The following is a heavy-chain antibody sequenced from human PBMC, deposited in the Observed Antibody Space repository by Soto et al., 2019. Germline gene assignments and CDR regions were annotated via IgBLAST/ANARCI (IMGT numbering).Heavy chain of an antibody. CDR3: VKDRVPGAYGHYYGMDV. CDR1: GFAFNNSG. CDR2: LSFDGNET. V-gene: IGHV3-30*18. D-gene: IGHD4-17*01. J-gene: IGHJ6*01. Sequence: PGGSLRLSCGASGFAFNNSGMHWVRQIPGKGLEWVAVLSFDGNETHYADSVKGRFTISRDNSKNTLYLQMNSLRTEDAAVYHCVKDRVPGAYGHYYGMDVWG.